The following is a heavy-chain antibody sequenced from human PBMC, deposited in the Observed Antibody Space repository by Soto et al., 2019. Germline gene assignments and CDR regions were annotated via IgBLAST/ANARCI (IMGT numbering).Heavy chain of an antibody. CDR2: ITPFNGNT. V-gene: IGHV1-45*02. Sequence: SVKVSCKASGYTFTYRYLHWVRQAHGQALEWMGWITPFNGNTNYAQKFQDRVTITRDRSMSTAYMELSSLRSEDTAMYYCAVTLSGTHAPNGMDVWAQGTTVTVSS. CDR1: GYTFTYRY. J-gene: IGHJ6*02. D-gene: IGHD3-10*01. CDR3: AVTLSGTHAPNGMDV.